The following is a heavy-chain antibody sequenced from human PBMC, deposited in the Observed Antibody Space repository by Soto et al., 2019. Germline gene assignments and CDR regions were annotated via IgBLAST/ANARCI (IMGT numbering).Heavy chain of an antibody. J-gene: IGHJ5*02. V-gene: IGHV3-23*01. CDR1: VFTFSSYA. CDR2: ISGSGGST. CDR3: AKGGPRSRQNWFDP. Sequence: PWWSLRLSCSASVFTFSSYAMSWFRQAPGKGLEWVSAISGSGGSTYYADSVKGRFTISRDNSKNTLYLQMDSLRAEDTAVYYCAKGGPRSRQNWFDPWGQGTLVTVSS.